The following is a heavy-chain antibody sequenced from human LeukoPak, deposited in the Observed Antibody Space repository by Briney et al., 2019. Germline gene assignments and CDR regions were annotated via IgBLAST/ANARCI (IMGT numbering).Heavy chain of an antibody. D-gene: IGHD1-26*01. CDR3: ARQRRGSYYIYRGWFXP. V-gene: IGHV1-2*02. Sequence: ASVKVSCKASGYTFTGYYMHWVRQAPGQGLEWMGWINPNSGGTNYAQKFQGRVTMTRDTSISTAYMELSRLRSDDTAVYYCARQRRGSYYIYRGWFXPWGQGTLVT. J-gene: IGHJ5*02. CDR1: GYTFTGYY. CDR2: INPNSGGT.